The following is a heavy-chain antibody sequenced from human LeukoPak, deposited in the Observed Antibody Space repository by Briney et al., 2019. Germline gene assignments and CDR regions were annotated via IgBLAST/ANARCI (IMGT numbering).Heavy chain of an antibody. CDR2: ISAYNGNT. D-gene: IGHD3-10*01. CDR1: GYTFTSYG. CDR3: ARDQLLWFGELLYPPYFDY. Sequence: ASVKVSCKASGYTFTSYGISWVRQAPGQGLEWMGWISAYNGNTNYAQKLQGRVTMTTDTSTSTAYMELRSLRSDDTAVYYCARDQLLWFGELLYPPYFDYWGQGTLVTVSS. V-gene: IGHV1-18*01. J-gene: IGHJ4*02.